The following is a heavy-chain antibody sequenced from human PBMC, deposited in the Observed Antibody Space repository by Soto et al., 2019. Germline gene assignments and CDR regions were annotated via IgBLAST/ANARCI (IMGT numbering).Heavy chain of an antibody. D-gene: IGHD3-3*01. V-gene: IGHV3-13*01. CDR1: GFTFSSYD. Sequence: EGSLRLSCAASGFTFSSYDMHWVRQATGKGLEWVSAIGTAGDTYYPGSVKGRFTISRENAKNSLYLQMNSLRAGDTAVYYCARKGDYDFWSGLDVWGQVTTVTVSS. CDR2: IGTAGDT. CDR3: ARKGDYDFWSGLDV. J-gene: IGHJ6*02.